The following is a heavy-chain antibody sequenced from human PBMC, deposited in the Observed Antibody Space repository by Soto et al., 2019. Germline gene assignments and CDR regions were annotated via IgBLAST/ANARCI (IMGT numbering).Heavy chain of an antibody. CDR1: GFTFSRYA. CDR2: ISSRGDRT. Sequence: GSLRLSCAGSGFTFSRYAMNWVRQAPGKGLEWVSIISSRGDRTSYAESVKGRFTISRDDSKNTLFLHMNSLGAEDTAVYYCAKETGYTYGFQPNALDVWGQGTTVTVSS. J-gene: IGHJ6*02. CDR3: AKETGYTYGFQPNALDV. D-gene: IGHD5-18*01. V-gene: IGHV3-23*01.